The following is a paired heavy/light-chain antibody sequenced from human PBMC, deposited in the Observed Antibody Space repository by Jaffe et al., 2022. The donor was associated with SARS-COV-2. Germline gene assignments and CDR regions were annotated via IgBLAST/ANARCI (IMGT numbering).Light chain of an antibody. Sequence: SYVLNQPLSVSVAPGETARITCGGSKIGSKGVHWYQQKPGQAPVLVIYYTTDRPSGIPERLSGSISGDTATLTISRVEAGDEADYHCQVWDSNSYHWVFGGGTKLTVL. J-gene: IGLJ3*02. CDR3: QVWDSNSYHWV. V-gene: IGLV3-21*04. CDR2: YTT. CDR1: KIGSKG.
Heavy chain of an antibody. D-gene: IGHD6-19*01. CDR2: ISGTLRDT. CDR3: AKVGNGWSEFGS. CDR1: GFTFSSYA. J-gene: IGHJ1*01. V-gene: IGHV3-23*04. Sequence: DVQLVDSGGGLVQPGGSLRLSCTASGFTFSSYAMSWVRQAPGKGLQWVATISGTLRDTFYADSVRGRFTISRDNSENTLFLQMNSLRVDDTAVYYCAKVGNGWSEFGSWGQGTLVTVSS.